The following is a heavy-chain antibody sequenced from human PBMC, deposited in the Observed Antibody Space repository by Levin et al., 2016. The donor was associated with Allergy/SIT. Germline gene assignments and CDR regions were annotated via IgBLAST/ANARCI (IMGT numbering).Heavy chain of an antibody. J-gene: IGHJ4*02. CDR3: TTVVGATDAIY. D-gene: IGHD1-26*01. CDR1: GFTFTHAW. V-gene: IGHV3-15*01. CDR2: IKSNIDGGAT. Sequence: GGSLRLSCAASGFTFTHAWMSWVRQAPGKGLEWVGRIKSNIDGGATDYAAPVKGRFTISRDDSKNTVYLQMSGLKSEDTAVYYCTTVVGATDAIYWGQGTLVTVSS.